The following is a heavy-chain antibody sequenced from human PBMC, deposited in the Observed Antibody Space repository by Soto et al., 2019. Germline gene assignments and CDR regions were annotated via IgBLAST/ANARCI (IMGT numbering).Heavy chain of an antibody. CDR2: MSYSGSI. CDR3: VRVAGIVCAARVWYLDL. V-gene: IGHV4-39*01. Sequence: QLQLHASGPVLVKPSETRSLTGAVTGGAITSPSDWWGWIRQPPGNGLVWVGSMSYSGSIFYNPAPKSRLALSADTFKNPFALNLIAVSATDTAIYYCVRVAGIVCAARVWYLDLWVRGTEVT. D-gene: IGHD3-22*01. J-gene: IGHJ2*01. CDR1: GGAITSPSDW.